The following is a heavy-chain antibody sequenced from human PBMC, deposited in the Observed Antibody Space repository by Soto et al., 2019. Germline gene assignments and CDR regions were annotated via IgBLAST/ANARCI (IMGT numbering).Heavy chain of an antibody. CDR3: AKGRIAVAAQDNWFDP. V-gene: IGHV3-23*01. J-gene: IGHJ5*02. CDR2: ITGGADNT. Sequence: EVKLLESGGGLVQPGGSLRLSCVASGFTYSSYAMSWVRQAPGKGLEWVSTITGGADNTHYADSVKGRFTISRDNSKNTLCLQMNSLRAEDTAVYHCAKGRIAVAAQDNWFDPWGQGTLVTVSS. D-gene: IGHD6-19*01. CDR1: GFTYSSYA.